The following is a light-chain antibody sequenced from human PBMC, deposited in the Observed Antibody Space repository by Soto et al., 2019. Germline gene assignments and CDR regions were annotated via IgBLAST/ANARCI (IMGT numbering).Light chain of an antibody. Sequence: DIQMTQSPSTLSASLGDRVTITCRASQTINNWLAWYQQKPGKAPKLLIFDASTLESVVPSRFSGSGSGTEFTLTINSLQPDDFATYYCQHYTTASPTWTFGQGTEVEIK. CDR3: QHYTTASPTWT. CDR2: DAS. V-gene: IGKV1-5*01. CDR1: QTINNW. J-gene: IGKJ1*01.